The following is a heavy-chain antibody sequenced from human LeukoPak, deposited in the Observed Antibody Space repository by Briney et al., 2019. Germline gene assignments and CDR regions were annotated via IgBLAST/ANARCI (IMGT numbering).Heavy chain of an antibody. CDR2: VCYSGST. CDR1: GGSISSGGHY. CDR3: ARETMGATYFDY. Sequence: SQTLSLTCTVSGGSISSGGHYWSWIRQHPGKGLEWIGYVCYSGSTYYNPSLKSRVTISIDTSKNQFSLNLSSATAADTAVYYCARETMGATYFDYWGQGTLVTVSS. D-gene: IGHD1-26*01. V-gene: IGHV4-31*03. J-gene: IGHJ4*02.